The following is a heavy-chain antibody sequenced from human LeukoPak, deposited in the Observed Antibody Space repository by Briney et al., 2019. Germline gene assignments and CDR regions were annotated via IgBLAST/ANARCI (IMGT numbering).Heavy chain of an antibody. CDR3: AIRQPSNGWFDAFDI. V-gene: IGHV3-23*01. D-gene: IGHD6-19*01. CDR2: ISGSGGST. CDR1: GFTFSSYW. J-gene: IGHJ3*02. Sequence: GRSLRLSCAASGFTFSSYWMHWVRQVPGKGLEWVSAISGSGGSTYYADSVKGRFTISRDNSKNTLYLQMNSLRAEDTAVYYCAIRQPSNGWFDAFDIWGQGAMVTVSS.